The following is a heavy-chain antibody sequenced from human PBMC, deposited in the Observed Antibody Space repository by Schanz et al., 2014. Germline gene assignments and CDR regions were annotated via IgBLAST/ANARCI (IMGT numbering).Heavy chain of an antibody. CDR1: GFRFDDYA. J-gene: IGHJ4*02. V-gene: IGHV3-9*01. CDR2: MSCNADSL. CDR3: ERDRGGYYPFDC. D-gene: IGHD3-22*01. Sequence: EVQLVESGGGLVQPGRSLRLSCVASGFRFDDYAMHWVQQAPGKGLEWVTGMSCNADSLGYGDSVDGRFTISRDNAKSALFQQMDRLRAEDAAYYCCERDRGGYYPFDCWGQGSLVTVSS.